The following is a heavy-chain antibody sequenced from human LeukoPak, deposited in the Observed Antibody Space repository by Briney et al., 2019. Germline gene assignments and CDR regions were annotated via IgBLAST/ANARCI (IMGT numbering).Heavy chain of an antibody. CDR1: GYTFTGYY. J-gene: IGHJ6*03. CDR3: ARQSLVNYYYYYMDV. Sequence: ASVKVSCKASGYTFTGYYMHWARQAPGQGLEWMGRINPNSGGTNYAQKFQGRVTMTRDTSISTAYMELSRLRSDDTAVYYCARQSLVNYYYYYMDVWGKGTTVTVSS. V-gene: IGHV1-2*06. D-gene: IGHD2-2*01. CDR2: INPNSGGT.